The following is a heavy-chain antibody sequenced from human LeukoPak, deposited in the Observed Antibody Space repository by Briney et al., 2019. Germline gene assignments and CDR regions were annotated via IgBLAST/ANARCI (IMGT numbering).Heavy chain of an antibody. D-gene: IGHD3-22*01. CDR1: GFTFSSYS. CDR3: ASIAPGCDSSGRVNY. V-gene: IGHV3-21*01. CDR2: ISSSSSYI. J-gene: IGHJ4*02. Sequence: GGSLRLSCAASGFTFSSYSMNWVRQAPGKGLEWVSSISSSSSYIYYADSVKGRFTISRDNAKNSLYLQMTSLRAEDTAVYYCASIAPGCDSSGRVNYWGQGTLVTVSS.